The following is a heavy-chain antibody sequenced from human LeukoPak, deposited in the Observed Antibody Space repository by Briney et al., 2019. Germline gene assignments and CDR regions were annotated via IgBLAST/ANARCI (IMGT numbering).Heavy chain of an antibody. Sequence: GGSLRLSCAASGFTFSSYEMNWVRQAPGKGLEWVSYISSSGSTIYYADSVKGRFTISRDNAKNSLYLQMNSLRAEDTAVYYCARSRYDDAHYFDYWGQGTLVTVSS. J-gene: IGHJ4*02. CDR1: GFTFSSYE. V-gene: IGHV3-48*03. CDR2: ISSSGSTI. CDR3: ARSRYDDAHYFDY. D-gene: IGHD5-12*01.